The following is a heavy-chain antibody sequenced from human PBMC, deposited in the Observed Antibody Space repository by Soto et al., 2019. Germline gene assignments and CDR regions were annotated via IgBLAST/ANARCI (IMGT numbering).Heavy chain of an antibody. Sequence: GGSLRLSCAASGFTFSNAWMSWVRQAPGKGLEWVGRIKSKTDGGTTDYAAPVKGRFTISRDDSKNTLYLQMNSLKTEDTAVYYCTTDLDNWNYKYGMDVWGQGTTVTVSS. CDR3: TTDLDNWNYKYGMDV. V-gene: IGHV3-15*01. CDR1: GFTFSNAW. J-gene: IGHJ6*02. CDR2: IKSKTDGGTT. D-gene: IGHD1-20*01.